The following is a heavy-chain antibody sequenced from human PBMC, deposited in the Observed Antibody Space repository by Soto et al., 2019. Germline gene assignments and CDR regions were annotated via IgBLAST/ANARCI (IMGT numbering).Heavy chain of an antibody. Sequence: PSQTLSLTCPVSYGSISSYYWSWILQPPFKGLEWIGYIYYSGSTNCNPSLKSRVTISVDTSKNQFSLKLSSVTAADTAVYYCARLKASSIRYYYYYMDVWGKGTTVTVSS. CDR3: ARLKASSIRYYYYYMDV. CDR2: IYYSGST. J-gene: IGHJ6*03. D-gene: IGHD3-10*01. CDR1: YGSISSYY. V-gene: IGHV4-59*08.